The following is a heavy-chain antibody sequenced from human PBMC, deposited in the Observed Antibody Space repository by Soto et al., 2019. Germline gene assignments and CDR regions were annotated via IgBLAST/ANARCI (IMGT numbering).Heavy chain of an antibody. V-gene: IGHV4-39*01. CDR1: GDSISSSSYY. CDR2: FYYSGST. J-gene: IGHJ4*02. Sequence: LSLTCTVSGDSISSSSYYWGWIRQPPGKGLEWIGSFYYSGSTYYNPSLKSRVTISVDTSKNQFSLKLNSVTAADTAVYYCARLADQFGEIQYFDYWGQGPLGTV. D-gene: IGHD3-10*01. CDR3: ARLADQFGEIQYFDY.